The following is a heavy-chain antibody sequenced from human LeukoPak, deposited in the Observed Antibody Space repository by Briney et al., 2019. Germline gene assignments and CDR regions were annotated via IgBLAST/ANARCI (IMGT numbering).Heavy chain of an antibody. CDR3: ARDPTYDDGSGATFYFDF. J-gene: IGHJ4*02. CDR1: GFIFSSYG. Sequence: GRSLRLSCEASGFIFSSYGMHWVRQAPGKGLEWVAVISYDGNNKDYADSVKGRFTTSRDNSENRLYLQMNSLRAEDTAVYFCARDPTYDDGSGATFYFDFWGQETLVAVSS. CDR2: ISYDGNNK. V-gene: IGHV3-30*04. D-gene: IGHD3-10*01.